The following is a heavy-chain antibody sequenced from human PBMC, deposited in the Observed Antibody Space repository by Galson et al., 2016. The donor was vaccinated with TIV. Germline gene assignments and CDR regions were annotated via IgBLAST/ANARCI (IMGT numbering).Heavy chain of an antibody. CDR3: AKDRDLYPPFMGTFDH. CDR2: ISYDGSNK. Sequence: SLRLSCAASGFTFSRFGMHWVRQAPGKGLEWVAVISYDGSNKYYADSVKGRLTISRDNSKNTLYLQMNSLRAEDTAAYYCAKDRDLYPPFMGTFDHWGQGTMVTVSS. D-gene: IGHD7-27*01. V-gene: IGHV3-30*18. CDR1: GFTFSRFG. J-gene: IGHJ4*02.